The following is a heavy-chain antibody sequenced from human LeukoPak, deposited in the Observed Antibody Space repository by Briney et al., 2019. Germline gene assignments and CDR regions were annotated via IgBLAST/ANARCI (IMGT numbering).Heavy chain of an antibody. V-gene: IGHV7-4-1*02. Sequence: GASVKVSCKASGYTFTNYYIHWVRQAPGQGPEWMGWINTNTGNPTYAQGFTGRFVFSLDTSVSTAYLQISSLKAEDTAIYYCARGNPYYLDYWGQGTLVTVSS. CDR1: GYTFTNYY. CDR2: INTNTGNP. CDR3: ARGNPYYLDY. J-gene: IGHJ4*02.